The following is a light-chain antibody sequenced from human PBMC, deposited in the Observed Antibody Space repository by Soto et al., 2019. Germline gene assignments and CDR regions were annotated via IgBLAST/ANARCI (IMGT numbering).Light chain of an antibody. J-gene: IGKJ4*01. V-gene: IGKV1-5*01. CDR1: HSIRDC. CDR3: QQYGSYSLT. Sequence: DLQMTPSPSTLSASVGESLTITCRASHSIRDCLAWYQQKPGKAPHLLIYDASNLESGVPSRFSGSGSGTEFTLTISSLRPDDFAAYYCQQYGSYSLTFGGGTRVEIK. CDR2: DAS.